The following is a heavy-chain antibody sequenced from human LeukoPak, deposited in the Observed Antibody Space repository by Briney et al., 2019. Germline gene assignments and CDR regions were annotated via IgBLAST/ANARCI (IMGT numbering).Heavy chain of an antibody. CDR3: ARVRYYYGSGSLHSPPNYFDY. CDR1: GFTFSNYW. V-gene: IGHV3-74*01. J-gene: IGHJ4*02. CDR2: INSDGSST. D-gene: IGHD3-10*01. Sequence: PGGSLRLSCAASGFTFSNYWMHWVRQAPGKGLVWVSRINSDGSSTNYADSVKGRFTISRDNAKNTLYLQMNSLRAEDTAVYYCARVRYYYGSGSLHSPPNYFDYWGQGTLVTVSS.